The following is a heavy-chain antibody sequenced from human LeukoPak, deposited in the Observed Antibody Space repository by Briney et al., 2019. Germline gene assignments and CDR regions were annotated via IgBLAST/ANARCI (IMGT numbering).Heavy chain of an antibody. CDR1: GGTFSSYT. CDR2: IIPILGIA. J-gene: IGHJ6*02. V-gene: IGHV1-69*04. CDR3: AREGSSSLVWDFYYGMDV. Sequence: GASVTVSCKASGGTFSSYTISWVRQAPGQGLEWMGRIIPILGIANYAQKFQGRVTITADKSTSTAYMELSSLRSEDTAVYYCAREGSSSLVWDFYYGMDVWGQGTTVTVSS. D-gene: IGHD6-6*01.